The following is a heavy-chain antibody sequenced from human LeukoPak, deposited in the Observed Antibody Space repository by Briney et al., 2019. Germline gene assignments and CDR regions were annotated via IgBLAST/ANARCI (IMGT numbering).Heavy chain of an antibody. V-gene: IGHV4-38-2*02. CDR2: IYHSGST. CDR3: AKNSPRYNWNYVDY. CDR1: GYSISSGYY. D-gene: IGHD1-20*01. Sequence: SETLSLTCTVSGYSISSGYYWGWIRQPPGKGLEWIGSIYHSGSTYYNPSLKSRVTISVDTSKNQFSLKLSSVTAADTAVYYCAKNSPRYNWNYVDYWGQGTLVTVSS. J-gene: IGHJ4*02.